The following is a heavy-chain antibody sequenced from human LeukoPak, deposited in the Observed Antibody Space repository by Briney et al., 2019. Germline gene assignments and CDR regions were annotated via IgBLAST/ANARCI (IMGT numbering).Heavy chain of an antibody. CDR3: ARGDYYDSSGFTFDYCYYMDV. D-gene: IGHD3-22*01. CDR1: GGTFSSYA. J-gene: IGHJ6*03. V-gene: IGHV1-69*05. Sequence: SVKVSCKASGGTFSSYAISWVRQAPGQGLEWMGGIIPIFGTANYAQKFQGRVTITTDESTSTAYMELSSLRSKDTAVYYCARGDYYDSSGFTFDYCYYMDVWGKGTTVTVSS. CDR2: IIPIFGTA.